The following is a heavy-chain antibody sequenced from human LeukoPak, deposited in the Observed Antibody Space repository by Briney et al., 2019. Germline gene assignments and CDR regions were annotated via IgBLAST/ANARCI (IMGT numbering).Heavy chain of an antibody. Sequence: KPSETLSLTCAVYGGSFSGYYWSWIRQPPGKGLEWIGEINHSGSTNYNPSLKSRVTISVDTSKNQFSLKLSSVTAADTAVYYCARSELTAGELRDYWGQGTLVTVSS. CDR2: INHSGST. CDR1: GGSFSGYY. J-gene: IGHJ4*02. CDR3: ARSELTAGELRDY. V-gene: IGHV4-34*01. D-gene: IGHD2-8*02.